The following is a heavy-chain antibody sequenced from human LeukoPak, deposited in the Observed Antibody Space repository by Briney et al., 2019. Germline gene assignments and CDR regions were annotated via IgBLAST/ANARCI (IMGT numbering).Heavy chain of an antibody. CDR3: ATGQPDSSGSPMLGDAFDI. J-gene: IGHJ3*02. V-gene: IGHV1-24*01. CDR1: GYTLTELS. CDR2: FDPEDGET. D-gene: IGHD6-19*01. Sequence: ASVKVSCKVSGYTLTELSMHWVRQAPGKGLEWMGGFDPEDGETIYAQKFQGRVTMTEDTSTDTAYMELSSLRSEDTAVYYCATGQPDSSGSPMLGDAFDIWGQGTMVTVSS.